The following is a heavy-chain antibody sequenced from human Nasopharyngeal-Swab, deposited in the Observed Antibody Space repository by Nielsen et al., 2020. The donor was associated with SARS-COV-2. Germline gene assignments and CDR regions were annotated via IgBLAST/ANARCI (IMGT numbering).Heavy chain of an antibody. V-gene: IGHV3-30*04. CDR2: ISYDGSNK. Sequence: LKISCAASGFPFSSYAMHWVRQAPGKGLEWVAVISYDGSNKYYAGSVRGRFTISRDTSKDTLYLQMNNLRAEDTAVYYCVRDRDIFGYDSSGYYGADAFDLWGQGTMVTVSA. J-gene: IGHJ3*01. CDR1: GFPFSSYA. D-gene: IGHD3-22*01. CDR3: VRDRDIFGYDSSGYYGADAFDL.